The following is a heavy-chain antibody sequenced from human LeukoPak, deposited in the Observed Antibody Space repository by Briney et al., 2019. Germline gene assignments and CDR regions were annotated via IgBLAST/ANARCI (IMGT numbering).Heavy chain of an antibody. D-gene: IGHD2-2*01. CDR2: ISSSSSYI. J-gene: IGHJ4*02. CDR1: GFTFSSYS. V-gene: IGHV3-21*01. Sequence: GGSLRLSCAASGFTFSSYSMNWVRQAPGKGLERVSSISSSSSYIYYADSVKGRFTISRDNAKNSLYLQMNSLRAEDTAVYYCARRARYCSSTSCPYYFDYWGQGTLVTVSS. CDR3: ARRARYCSSTSCPYYFDY.